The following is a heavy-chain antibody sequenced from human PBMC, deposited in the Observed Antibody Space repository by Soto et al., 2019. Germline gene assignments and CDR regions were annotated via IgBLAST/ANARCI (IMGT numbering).Heavy chain of an antibody. J-gene: IGHJ6*02. CDR2: ISSEGTTT. CDR1: GFTISDYD. D-gene: IGHD3-10*01. CDR3: ARDLEGSGSHWLGYNYYAMDV. Sequence: GGSLRLTCAASGFTISDYDMTWIRQAPGKGLEWVSYISSEGTTTYYADSVRDRFSISLDNAKNSVYLQMNSPRADDSGVYYCARDLEGSGSHWLGYNYYAMDVWGQGTTVTVSS. V-gene: IGHV3-11*01.